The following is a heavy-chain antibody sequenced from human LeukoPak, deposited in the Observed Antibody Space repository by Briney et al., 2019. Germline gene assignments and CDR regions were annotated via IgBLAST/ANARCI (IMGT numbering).Heavy chain of an antibody. V-gene: IGHV4-61*02. J-gene: IGHJ6*03. CDR1: GGSISSGSYY. CDR2: IYTSGST. D-gene: IGHD2-8*01. Sequence: SQTLSLTCTVSGGSISSGSYYWSWIRQPAGKGLEWIGRIYTSGSTNYNPSLKSRVTISVDTSKNQFSLKLSSVTAADTAVYYCAREYCTNGVCPYYYYYMDVWGKGTTVTVSS. CDR3: AREYCTNGVCPYYYYYMDV.